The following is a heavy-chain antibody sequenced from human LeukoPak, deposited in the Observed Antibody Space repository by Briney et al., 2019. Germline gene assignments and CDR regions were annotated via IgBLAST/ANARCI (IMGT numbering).Heavy chain of an antibody. D-gene: IGHD5-12*01. CDR1: GFTFSSYA. V-gene: IGHV3-23*01. CDR2: ISGSGGST. CDR3: AIQYSGYDNDIDY. Sequence: GGSLRLSCAASGFTFSSYAVSWVRQAPGKGLEWVSAISGSGGSTYYADSVKGRFTISRDNSKNTLYLQMNSLRAEDTAVYYCAIQYSGYDNDIDYWGQGTLVTVSS. J-gene: IGHJ4*02.